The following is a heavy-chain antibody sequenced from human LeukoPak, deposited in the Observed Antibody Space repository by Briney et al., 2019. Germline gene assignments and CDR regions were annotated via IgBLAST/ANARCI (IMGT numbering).Heavy chain of an antibody. CDR3: AKGRMMATIMISFDY. Sequence: GGSLRLSCAASGFTFSSYGMHWVRQAPGKGLEWVAVISYDGSNKYYADSVKGRFTISRDNSNNTLSLQMNSLKAEDTAVYYCAKGRMMATIMISFDYWGRGTLLTVSS. V-gene: IGHV3-30*18. CDR2: ISYDGSNK. CDR1: GFTFSSYG. J-gene: IGHJ4*02. D-gene: IGHD5-24*01.